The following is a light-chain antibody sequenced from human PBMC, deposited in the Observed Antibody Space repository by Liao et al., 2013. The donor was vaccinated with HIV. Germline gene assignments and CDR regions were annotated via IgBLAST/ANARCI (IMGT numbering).Light chain of an antibody. CDR2: YDS. Sequence: SYVLTQPPSVSVAPGKTARIPCGGNDIGSKSVHWYQQRPGQAPLLVISYDSDRPSGIPERFSGSNAGNTATLTINRVEAGDEADYYCQVWDSTSDHWVFGGGTMLTVL. CDR1: DIGSKS. CDR3: QVWDSTSDHWV. J-gene: IGLJ3*02. V-gene: IGLV3-21*04.